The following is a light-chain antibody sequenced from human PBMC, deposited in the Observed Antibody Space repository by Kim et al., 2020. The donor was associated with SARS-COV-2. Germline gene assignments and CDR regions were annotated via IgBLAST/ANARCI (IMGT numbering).Light chain of an antibody. V-gene: IGKV3-20*01. J-gene: IGKJ2*01. CDR3: QQYGSSVH. Sequence: SLSAGGSATLPGKARQSVRRSYLAWDQQKPGQAPRLLMYGASSRATGTPDRFSGSGSGTDFTHTSSRVEPEDFAVYYCQQYGSSVHFGQGTKLEIK. CDR1: QSVRRSY. CDR2: GAS.